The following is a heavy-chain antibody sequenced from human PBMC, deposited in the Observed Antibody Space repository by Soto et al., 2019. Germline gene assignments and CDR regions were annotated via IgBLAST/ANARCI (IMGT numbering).Heavy chain of an antibody. CDR1: GFTFDDYP. D-gene: IGHD6-13*01. J-gene: IGHJ5*02. CDR2: ISWNSGSI. CDR3: ARVPTDYSSSWYWFDP. V-gene: IGHV3-9*01. Sequence: GGSLRLSCAASGFTFDDYPMHWVRQAPGKGLEWVSGISWNSGSIGSADSVKGRFTISRDNAKNSLYLQMNSLRAEDTAVYYCARVPTDYSSSWYWFDPWGQGTLVNVSS.